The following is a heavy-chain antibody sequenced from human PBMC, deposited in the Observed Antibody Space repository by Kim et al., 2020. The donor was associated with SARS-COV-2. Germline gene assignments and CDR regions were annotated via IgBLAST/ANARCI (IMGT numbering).Heavy chain of an antibody. J-gene: IGHJ1*01. Sequence: LKSRVTRSVDTSKNQYSLKLSSVTAADTAVYYCARGRYYGSVRAHFYFQHWGQGTLVTVSS. V-gene: IGHV4-34*01. D-gene: IGHD3-10*01. CDR3: ARGRYYGSVRAHFYFQH.